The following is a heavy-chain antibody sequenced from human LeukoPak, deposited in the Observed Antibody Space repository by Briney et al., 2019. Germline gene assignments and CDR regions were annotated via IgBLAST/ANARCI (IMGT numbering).Heavy chain of an antibody. J-gene: IGHJ4*02. V-gene: IGHV3-21*01. CDR3: ARVLDGYNLSPCDY. D-gene: IGHD5-24*01. Sequence: GGSLRLSCAASGFTFSSYSMNWVRQAPGKGLEWLSSISSSNFYIYYADSIKGRFTISRDDAKNSLYLQNSLRAEDTAVYYCARVLDGYNLSPCDYWGQGTLVTVSS. CDR2: ISSSNFYI. CDR1: GFTFSSYS.